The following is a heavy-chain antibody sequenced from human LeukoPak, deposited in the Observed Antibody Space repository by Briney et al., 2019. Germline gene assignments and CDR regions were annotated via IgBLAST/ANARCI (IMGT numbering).Heavy chain of an antibody. J-gene: IGHJ6*02. V-gene: IGHV3-11*01. CDR1: GFTFSDYY. CDR2: ISSSGSTI. CDR3: ARDGTQRYYDFWSGYSGYYYGMDV. D-gene: IGHD3-3*01. Sequence: GGSLRLSCAASGFTFSDYYMSWIRQAPGKGLEWVSYISSSGSTIYYADSVKGRFTISRDNAKNSLYLQMDSLRAEDTAVYYCARDGTQRYYDFWSGYSGYYYGMDVWGQGTTVTVSS.